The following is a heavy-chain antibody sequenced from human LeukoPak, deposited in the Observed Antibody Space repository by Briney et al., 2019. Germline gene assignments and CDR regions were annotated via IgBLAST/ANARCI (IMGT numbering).Heavy chain of an antibody. Sequence: GGSLRLSCAASGFNFSSYGIHWVRQAPGKGLEWVAFTRFDGSNIHYADSVKGRFTISRDSSENTLYLQMNSLRAEDTAVYYCAKENYDILTRHGNWFDPWGQGTLVTVSS. CDR3: AKENYDILTRHGNWFDP. D-gene: IGHD3-9*01. CDR1: GFNFSSYG. V-gene: IGHV3-30*02. CDR2: TRFDGSNI. J-gene: IGHJ5*02.